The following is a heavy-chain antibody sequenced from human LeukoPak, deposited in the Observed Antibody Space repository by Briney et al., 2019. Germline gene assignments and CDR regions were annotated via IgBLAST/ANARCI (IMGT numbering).Heavy chain of an antibody. CDR2: IWYDGSNK. CDR1: GFTFSSYS. V-gene: IGHV3-33*08. J-gene: IGHJ4*02. CDR3: ARDFYVGSGSYYIDY. Sequence: GGSLRLSCAASGFTFSSYSMNWVRQAPGKGLEWVAVIWYDGSNKDYADSVKGRFTISGDKSKNTLYLQMNSLRAEDTAVYYCARDFYVGSGSYYIDYWGQGTLVTVSS. D-gene: IGHD3-10*01.